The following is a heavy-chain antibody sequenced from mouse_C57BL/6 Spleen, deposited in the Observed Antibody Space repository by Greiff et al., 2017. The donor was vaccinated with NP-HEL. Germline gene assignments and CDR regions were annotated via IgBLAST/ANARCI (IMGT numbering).Heavy chain of an antibody. CDR3: AREHGYYGSLYYFDY. CDR1: GFTFSSYA. J-gene: IGHJ2*01. D-gene: IGHD1-1*01. V-gene: IGHV5-4*01. CDR2: ISDGGSYT. Sequence: EVHLVESGGGLVKPGGSLKLSCSASGFTFSSYAMSWVRQTPEKRLEWVATISDGGSYTYYPDNVKGRFTISRDNAKNNLYLQMSHLKSEDTAMYYCAREHGYYGSLYYFDYWGQGTTLTVSS.